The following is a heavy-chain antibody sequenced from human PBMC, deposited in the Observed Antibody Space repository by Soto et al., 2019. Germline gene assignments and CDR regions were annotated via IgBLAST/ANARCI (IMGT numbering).Heavy chain of an antibody. CDR2: ISYDGSNK. Sequence: GGSLRLSCAASGFTFSSYAMHWVRQAPGKGLEWVAVISYDGSNKYYADSVKGRFTISRDNSKNTLYLQMNSLRAEDTAVYYCANWGNYDWEDPGQYYYYGMDVWGQGTTVTVSS. D-gene: IGHD1-7*01. J-gene: IGHJ6*02. V-gene: IGHV3-30-3*01. CDR1: GFTFSSYA. CDR3: ANWGNYDWEDPGQYYYYGMDV.